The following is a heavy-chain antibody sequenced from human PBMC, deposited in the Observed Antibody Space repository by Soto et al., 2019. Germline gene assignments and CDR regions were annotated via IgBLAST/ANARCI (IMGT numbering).Heavy chain of an antibody. CDR3: AKYPTVWGSYPAFDY. V-gene: IGHV3-23*01. D-gene: IGHD3-16*02. CDR2: ISGSGGST. Sequence: EVQLLESGGGLVQPGGSLRLSCAASGFTFSSYAMSWVRQAPGKGLEWVSAISGSGGSTYYADSVKGRFTISRDNSKNTLYLQMNSMRAEDTAVYYCAKYPTVWGSYPAFDYWGQGTLVTVSS. J-gene: IGHJ4*02. CDR1: GFTFSSYA.